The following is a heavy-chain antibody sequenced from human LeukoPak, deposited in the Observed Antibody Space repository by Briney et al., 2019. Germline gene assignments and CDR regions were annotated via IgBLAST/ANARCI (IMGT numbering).Heavy chain of an antibody. Sequence: SETLSLTCTVSGGSISSSSYYWGWIRQPPGKGLEWIGSIYYSGSTYYNPSLKSRVTISVDTSKNQFSLKLSSVTDADTAVYHCARGGVSLMADREANWFYYMDVWGKGTTVTV. J-gene: IGHJ6*03. D-gene: IGHD1-1*01. CDR2: IYYSGST. CDR3: ARGGVSLMADREANWFYYMDV. CDR1: GGSISSSSYY. V-gene: IGHV4-39*07.